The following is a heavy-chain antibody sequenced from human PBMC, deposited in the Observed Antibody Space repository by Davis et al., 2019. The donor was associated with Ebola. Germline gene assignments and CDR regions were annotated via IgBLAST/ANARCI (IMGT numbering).Heavy chain of an antibody. CDR3: ARATCRGGECYPSLSWFAP. V-gene: IGHV1-2*02. Sequence: ASVKVSCKASAYTFTGYYMHWVRQAPGQGLEWMGWINPKSGGTNYAQRFQGRVTMTRDTSISTAYMELSGLTSDDTAVYYCARATCRGGECYPSLSWFAPWGQGTLVTVSS. CDR2: INPKSGGT. D-gene: IGHD2-21*01. J-gene: IGHJ5*02. CDR1: AYTFTGYY.